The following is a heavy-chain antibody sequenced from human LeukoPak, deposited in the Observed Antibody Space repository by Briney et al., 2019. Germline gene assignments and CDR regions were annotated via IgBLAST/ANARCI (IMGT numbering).Heavy chain of an antibody. CDR1: GYTFNIHG. Sequence: GGSLRLSCAASGYTFNIHGMNWVRQAPGKGLEWVSYISSSSSTIYYADSVKGRFTISRDNSKNTLYLQMNSLRAEDTAVYYCAREYYYDSSGSPSNDAFDIWGQGTMVTVSS. CDR3: AREYYYDSSGSPSNDAFDI. CDR2: ISSSSSTI. J-gene: IGHJ3*02. D-gene: IGHD3-22*01. V-gene: IGHV3-48*01.